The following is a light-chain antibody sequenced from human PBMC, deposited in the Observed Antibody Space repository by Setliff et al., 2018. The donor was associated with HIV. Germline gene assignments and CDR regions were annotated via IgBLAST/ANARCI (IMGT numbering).Light chain of an antibody. CDR3: CSETSSITWV. CDR2: EVS. V-gene: IGLV2-14*01. J-gene: IGLJ3*02. CDR1: SSDVGGYNF. Sequence: QSVLTQPPSASGSPGQSITISCTGTSSDVGGYNFVSWYQQHPNKAPKVIIYEVSNRPSGVSNRFSGSKSGNTASLTISGLQPEDEADYYCCSETSSITWVFGGGTKVTVL.